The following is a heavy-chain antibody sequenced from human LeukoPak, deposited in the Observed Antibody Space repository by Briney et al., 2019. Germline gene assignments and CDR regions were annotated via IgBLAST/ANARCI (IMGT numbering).Heavy chain of an antibody. CDR3: ARPAYYCYYGMDV. Sequence: SETLSLPCAVYGGSFSGYYWSWIRQPPGKGLEWIGEINHSGSTNYNPSLKSRVTISVDTSKNQFSLKLSSVTAADTAVYYCARPAYYCYYGMDVWGQGTTVTVSS. J-gene: IGHJ6*02. CDR1: GGSFSGYY. V-gene: IGHV4-34*01. CDR2: INHSGST.